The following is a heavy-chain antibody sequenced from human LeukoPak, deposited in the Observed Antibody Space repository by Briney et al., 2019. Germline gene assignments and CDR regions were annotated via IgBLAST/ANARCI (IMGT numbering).Heavy chain of an antibody. V-gene: IGHV3-7*01. Sequence: GGSLRLSCAASGFTFSSYWMSWVRQAPGKGLEWVANIKQDGSEKYYVDSVKGRFTISRDNAKNSLYLQMNSLRAEDTAVYYCAKDNHILTGYSAFDIWGQGTMVTVSS. CDR1: GFTFSSYW. CDR2: IKQDGSEK. J-gene: IGHJ3*02. D-gene: IGHD3-9*01. CDR3: AKDNHILTGYSAFDI.